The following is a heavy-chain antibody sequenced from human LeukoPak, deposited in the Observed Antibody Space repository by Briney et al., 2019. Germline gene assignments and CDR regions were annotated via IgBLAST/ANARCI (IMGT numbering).Heavy chain of an antibody. CDR1: GYTFTGYY. CDR3: ARHAGDHSSGWTVGFDY. V-gene: IGHV1-2*04. J-gene: IGHJ4*02. CDR2: INPNSGGT. D-gene: IGHD6-19*01. Sequence: GASVKVSCKASGYTFTGYYMHWVRQAPGQGLEWMGWINPNSGGTNYAQKFQGWVTMTRDTSISTAYMELSRLRSDDTAVYYCARHAGDHSSGWTVGFDYWGQGTLVTVSS.